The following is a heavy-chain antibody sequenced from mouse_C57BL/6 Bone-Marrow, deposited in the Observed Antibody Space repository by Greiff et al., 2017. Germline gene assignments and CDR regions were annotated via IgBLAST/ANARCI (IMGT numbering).Heavy chain of an antibody. CDR3: ARGYGSSCEG. Sequence: VKLQESGPGLVQPSQSLSITCTVSGFSLTSYGVHWVCQSPGKGLEWPGVTWRGGSTDYNAAFISKLSISKDNSKSQVFFKMNRLKAEDTAIYYCARGYGSSCEGWGKGTLVTVSA. CDR2: TWRGGST. D-gene: IGHD1-1*01. V-gene: IGHV2-2*01. CDR1: GFSLTSYG. J-gene: IGHJ3*01.